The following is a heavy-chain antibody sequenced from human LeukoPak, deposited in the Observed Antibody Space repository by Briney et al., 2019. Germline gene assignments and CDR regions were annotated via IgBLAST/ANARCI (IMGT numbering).Heavy chain of an antibody. CDR3: ARGSQWLVPIDY. Sequence: ASVKASCKASGYTFTGYYMHWVRQAPGQGLEWMGRINPNSGGTNYAQKFQGRVTMTRDTSISTAYMELSRLRSDDTAVYYCARGSQWLVPIDYWGQGTLVTVSS. J-gene: IGHJ4*02. CDR1: GYTFTGYY. CDR2: INPNSGGT. D-gene: IGHD6-19*01. V-gene: IGHV1-2*06.